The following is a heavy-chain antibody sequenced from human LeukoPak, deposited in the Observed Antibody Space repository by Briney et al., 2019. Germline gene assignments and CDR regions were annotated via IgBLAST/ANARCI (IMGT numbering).Heavy chain of an antibody. V-gene: IGHV1-8*01. D-gene: IGHD2-2*01. CDR1: GYTFISYD. J-gene: IGHJ6*03. CDR2: MNPSSGNT. CDR3: ARALEEYQLPQRDYYYYYMDV. Sequence: GASVKVSCKASGYTFISYDINWVRQATGQGLEWMGWMNPSSGNTGYAQKFQGRVTMTRNTSINTAYMELSSLKSEDTAVYYCARALEEYQLPQRDYYYYYMDVWGKGTTVTVSS.